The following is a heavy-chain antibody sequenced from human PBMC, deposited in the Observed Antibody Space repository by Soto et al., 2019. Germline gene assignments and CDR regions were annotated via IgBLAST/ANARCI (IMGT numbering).Heavy chain of an antibody. CDR3: ARSQGSSSWYCLDY. J-gene: IGHJ4*02. D-gene: IGHD6-13*01. CDR2: IYWNDDK. CDR1: GFSLSTSGVG. Sequence: QITLKKSGPTLAKPTQPLTLSCTFPGFSLSTSGVGVGWIRQPPGKALEWLALIYWNDDKRYSPSLKSRLTITKDTSEHEVILTPTNMAPVDTATYSCARSQGSSSWYCLDYWCEGTLLTLSA. V-gene: IGHV2-5*01.